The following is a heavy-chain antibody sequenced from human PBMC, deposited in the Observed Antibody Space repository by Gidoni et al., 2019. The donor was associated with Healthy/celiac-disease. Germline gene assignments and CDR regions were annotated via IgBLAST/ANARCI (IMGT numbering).Heavy chain of an antibody. CDR3: ARERVVVVAADYYYYGMDV. J-gene: IGHJ6*02. D-gene: IGHD2-15*01. CDR1: GFTFSSYW. CDR2: IKQDGSEK. Sequence: EVQLVESGGGLVQPGGSLRLSCAASGFTFSSYWMSWVRQAPGKGLEWVANIKQDGSEKYYVDSVKGRFTISRDNAKNSLYLQMNSLRAEDTAVYYCARERVVVVAADYYYYGMDVWGQGTTVTVSS. V-gene: IGHV3-7*01.